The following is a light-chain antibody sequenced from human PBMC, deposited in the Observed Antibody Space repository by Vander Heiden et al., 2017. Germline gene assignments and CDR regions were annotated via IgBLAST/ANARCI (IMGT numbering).Light chain of an antibody. CDR2: EVS. V-gene: IGLV2-8*01. Sequence: QPALTQPPSASGSPGQSVTISCPGTSSDVGGYTYVSWYQQHRGKAPNLMIYEVSKRPSGVPDRFSGSKSGNTASLTVAGLQAEDEADYYCSSYAGSNNVVFGGGTKLTVL. J-gene: IGLJ2*01. CDR3: SSYAGSNNVV. CDR1: SSDVGGYTY.